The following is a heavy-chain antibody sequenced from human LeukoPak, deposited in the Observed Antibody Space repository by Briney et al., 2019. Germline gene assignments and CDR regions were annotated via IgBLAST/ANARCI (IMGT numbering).Heavy chain of an antibody. D-gene: IGHD3-10*01. Sequence: PGGSLRLSCAASGFTYSSYAMSWVRQAPGKGLEWVSAISASGGRTYYADSVKGRFTISRDNSKNTLYLQMNSLRAEDTAVYYCAKHGSGSLFYFDYWGQRTLVTVSS. CDR2: ISASGGRT. CDR3: AKHGSGSLFYFDY. J-gene: IGHJ4*02. V-gene: IGHV3-23*01. CDR1: GFTYSSYA.